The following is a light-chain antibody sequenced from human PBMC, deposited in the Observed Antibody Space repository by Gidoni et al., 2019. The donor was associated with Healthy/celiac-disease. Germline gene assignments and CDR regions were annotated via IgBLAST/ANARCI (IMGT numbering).Light chain of an antibody. CDR1: QDISNY. CDR3: QQYDNLFS. CDR2: DAS. V-gene: IGKV1-33*01. J-gene: IGKJ5*01. Sequence: DIQMTQSPSSLSASVGDRVTITCQASQDISNYLNWYQQKPGKAPKLLIYDASNLETGVPSRISGSGPGTDFTFTISSLQPEDIATYYCQQYDNLFSFGQGTRLEIK.